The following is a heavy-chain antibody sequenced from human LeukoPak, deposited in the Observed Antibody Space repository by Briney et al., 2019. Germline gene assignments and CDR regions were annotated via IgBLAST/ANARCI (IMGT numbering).Heavy chain of an antibody. CDR2: ISSSGSTI. D-gene: IGHD2-15*01. CDR3: AKGRGTDDY. V-gene: IGHV3-48*03. CDR1: GFTFSSYE. J-gene: IGHJ4*02. Sequence: PGGSLRLSCAASGFTFSSYEMNWVRQAPGKGLEWVSYISSSGSTIYYADSVKGRFTISRDNSKNTLYLQMNSLRAEDTAVYYCAKGRGTDDYWGQGTLVTVSS.